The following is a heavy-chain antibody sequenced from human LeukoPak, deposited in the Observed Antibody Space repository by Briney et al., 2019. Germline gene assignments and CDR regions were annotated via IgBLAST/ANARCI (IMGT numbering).Heavy chain of an antibody. V-gene: IGHV3-74*01. CDR2: INGDGSGR. CDR3: ARKWFDP. D-gene: IGHD1-14*01. J-gene: IGHJ5*02. CDR1: GFTFSDYW. Sequence: GGSLRLSCAASGFTFSDYWMHWVRHVPGKGLVWVSRINGDGSGRSYADSVKGRFTVSRDNAKNTLYLQMNSLRAEDTAVYYCARKWFDPWGQGTLVTVSS.